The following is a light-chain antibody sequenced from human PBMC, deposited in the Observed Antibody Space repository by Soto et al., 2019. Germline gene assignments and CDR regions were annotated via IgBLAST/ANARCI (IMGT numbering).Light chain of an antibody. V-gene: IGKV1-39*01. CDR1: QSISTY. J-gene: IGKJ4*01. CDR3: LQTYSAPLT. Sequence: DVQMTQSPSSLSASVGDRVTITCRASQSISTYLDWFQHQQGEAPKLLISFGSNLQSGVPSRFTGSGSGTDFTITISSLQTEDLATYYCLQTYSAPLTFGGGTRVEI. CDR2: FGS.